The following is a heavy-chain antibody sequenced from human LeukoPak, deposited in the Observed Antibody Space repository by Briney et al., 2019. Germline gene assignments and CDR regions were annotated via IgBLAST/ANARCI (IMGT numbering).Heavy chain of an antibody. CDR3: ARAKGSSGYYQLPIDY. CDR2: ISTSSSYI. CDR1: GFTFSSYS. Sequence: GGSLRLSCTASGFTFSSYSMNWVRQAPGKGLEWVSSISTSSSYIYYADSVKGRFTIFRDNSKNTLFLQMNSLRVEDTALYYCARAKGSSGYYQLPIDYWGQGILVTVSS. J-gene: IGHJ4*02. D-gene: IGHD3-22*01. V-gene: IGHV3-21*04.